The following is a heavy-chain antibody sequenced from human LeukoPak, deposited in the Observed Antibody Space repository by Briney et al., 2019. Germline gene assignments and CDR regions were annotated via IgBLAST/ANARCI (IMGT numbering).Heavy chain of an antibody. CDR2: ISYDGSNK. V-gene: IGHV3-30*18. CDR3: AKDHMVRGVKVRGAFDI. D-gene: IGHD3-10*01. J-gene: IGHJ3*02. Sequence: SGGSLRLSCAASGFTFSSYGMHWVRQAPGKGLEWVAFISYDGSNKYYADSVKGRFTISRDNSKHTLYLQMNSLRAEDTAVYYCAKDHMVRGVKVRGAFDIWGQGTMVTASS. CDR1: GFTFSSYG.